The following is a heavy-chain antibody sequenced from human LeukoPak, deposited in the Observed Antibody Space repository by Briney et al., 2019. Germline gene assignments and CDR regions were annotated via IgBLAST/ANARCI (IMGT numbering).Heavy chain of an antibody. D-gene: IGHD4-17*01. Sequence: GESLKISCKGSGYSFTSYWIGWVRQMPGKGLEWMGIIYSGDSDNRYSPSLQGQATISADKSISTAYLQWSSLKASDTAMYYCARQTTVTTAAHYYYGMDVWGQGTTVTVSS. CDR1: GYSFTSYW. V-gene: IGHV5-51*01. J-gene: IGHJ6*02. CDR2: IYSGDSDN. CDR3: ARQTTVTTAAHYYYGMDV.